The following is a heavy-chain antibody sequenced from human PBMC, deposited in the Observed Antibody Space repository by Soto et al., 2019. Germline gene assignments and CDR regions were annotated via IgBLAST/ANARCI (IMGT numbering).Heavy chain of an antibody. CDR2: IRSKTNSYAT. CDR3: TSHLVELSFPRAFDI. V-gene: IGHV3-73*01. D-gene: IGHD3-16*02. Sequence: EVQLVESGGGLVQPGGSLKLSCAASGFTVSGSAVHWVRQASGKGLEWVGRIRSKTNSYATEYAASVKGRFTISRDDSKNTAYVQMNSLKTEDTAVYYCTSHLVELSFPRAFDIWGQGTMVTVSS. J-gene: IGHJ3*02. CDR1: GFTVSGSA.